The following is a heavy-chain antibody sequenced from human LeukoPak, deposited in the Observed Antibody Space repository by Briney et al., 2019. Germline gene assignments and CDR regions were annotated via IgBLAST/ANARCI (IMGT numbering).Heavy chain of an antibody. J-gene: IGHJ6*02. V-gene: IGHV4-59*01. CDR3: ARDRGRTAMVSYYGMDV. CDR1: GGSISSYY. Sequence: PSETLSLTCTVSGGSISSYYWSWIRQPPGKGLEWIGYIFYSGSTNYNPSLKSRVTISVDTSKNQFSLKLSSVTAADTAVYYCARDRGRTAMVSYYGMDVWGQGTTVTVSS. CDR2: IFYSGST. D-gene: IGHD5-18*01.